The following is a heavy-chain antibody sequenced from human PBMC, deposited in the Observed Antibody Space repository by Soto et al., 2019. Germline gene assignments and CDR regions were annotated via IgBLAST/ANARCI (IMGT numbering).Heavy chain of an antibody. CDR3: ARGWGNPQYNWFDP. D-gene: IGHD3-16*01. CDR1: GGSISSSSYY. V-gene: IGHV4-39*01. J-gene: IGHJ5*02. CDR2: IYYSGST. Sequence: PSETLSLTCTVSGGSISSSSYYWGWIRQPPGKGLEWIGSIYYSGSTYYNPSLKSRVTISVDTSKNQFSLKLSSVTAADTAVYFCARGWGNPQYNWFDPWGQGTLVTVSS.